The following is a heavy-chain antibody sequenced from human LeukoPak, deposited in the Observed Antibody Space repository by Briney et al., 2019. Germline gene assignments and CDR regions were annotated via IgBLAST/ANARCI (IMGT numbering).Heavy chain of an antibody. CDR3: ARDNWFGGRFDF. CDR1: GGSISSRSYY. J-gene: IGHJ4*02. V-gene: IGHV4-39*02. Sequence: SETLSLTCTVSGGSISSRSYYWGCIRQPPGKGLEWIGTMFYSGSTYYNPSLKSRVTISLDTSKNQFSLKLSSVTAADTAVYYCARDNWFGGRFDFWGQGSLVTVSS. D-gene: IGHD3-10*01. CDR2: MFYSGST.